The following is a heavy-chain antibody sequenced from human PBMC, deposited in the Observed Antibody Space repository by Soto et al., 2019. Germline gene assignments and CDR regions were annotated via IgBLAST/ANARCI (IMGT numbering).Heavy chain of an antibody. J-gene: IGHJ6*04. CDR2: ITASTRDL. CDR1: GFSFSSYN. V-gene: IGHV3-21*01. CDR3: ARDPAPGDV. Sequence: GGSLRLSCAASGFSFSSYNMNWVRQAPGKGLEWVSSITASTRDLFYADSVRGRFTISRDNAKNSLYLQMDSLRAEDTAVYYCARDPAPGDVWGKGTTVTVSS.